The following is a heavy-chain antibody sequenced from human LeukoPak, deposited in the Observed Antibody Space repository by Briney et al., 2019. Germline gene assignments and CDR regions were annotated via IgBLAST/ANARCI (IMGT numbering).Heavy chain of an antibody. CDR1: GGAISDYY. CDR3: AREEALGSGSFDY. V-gene: IGHV4-59*01. D-gene: IGHD1-26*01. J-gene: IGHJ4*02. CDR2: IYYSGST. Sequence: SDTLSLTCTVSGGAISDYYWSWIRQPPGKGLEWIGYIYYSGSTSYNPSLKSRVTISVDTSKNQFSLKLSSVTAADTAVYYCAREEALGSGSFDYWGQGTLVTVSS.